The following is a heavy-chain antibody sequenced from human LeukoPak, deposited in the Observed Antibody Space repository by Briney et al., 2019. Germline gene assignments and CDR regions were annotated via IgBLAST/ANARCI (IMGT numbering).Heavy chain of an antibody. J-gene: IGHJ4*02. CDR3: VKGGFTYYDD. V-gene: IGHV3-23*01. Sequence: PGGSLRLSCAASGFTFDYSAMTCVRQAPEKGLEWVSTINTGDITFYANSVKGRFTISRDNSKNALFLQMNSLRAEDTAIYYCVKGGFTYYDDWGQGTLVTVSS. CDR1: GFTFDYSA. CDR2: INTGDIT. D-gene: IGHD3-22*01.